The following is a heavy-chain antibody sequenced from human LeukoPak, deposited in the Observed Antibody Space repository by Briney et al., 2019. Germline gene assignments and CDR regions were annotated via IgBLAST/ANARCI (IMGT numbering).Heavy chain of an antibody. CDR3: ARERRVVVTARGHFDY. Sequence: PGGSLRLSCAASGFTFSSYSMNWVRQAPGKGLEWVSYISSSSSTIYYADSVKGRFTISRDNSKNTLYLQMNSLRAEDTAVYYCARERRVVVTARGHFDYWGQGTLVTISS. CDR2: ISSSSSTI. J-gene: IGHJ4*02. V-gene: IGHV3-48*01. CDR1: GFTFSSYS. D-gene: IGHD2-21*02.